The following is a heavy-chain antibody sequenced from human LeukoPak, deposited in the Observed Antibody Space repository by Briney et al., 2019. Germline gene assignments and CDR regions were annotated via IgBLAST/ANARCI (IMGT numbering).Heavy chain of an antibody. J-gene: IGHJ5*02. Sequence: GASVKVSCKASGYTFTGYYMHWVRQAPGQGLEWMGWINPNSGGTNYAQKFQGRVTMTRDTSISTAYMELSRLRSDDTAVYYCARDPTWAAGTGLHWFDPWGQGTLVTVSS. CDR2: INPNSGGT. CDR1: GYTFTGYY. CDR3: ARDPTWAAGTGLHWFDP. D-gene: IGHD6-13*01. V-gene: IGHV1-2*02.